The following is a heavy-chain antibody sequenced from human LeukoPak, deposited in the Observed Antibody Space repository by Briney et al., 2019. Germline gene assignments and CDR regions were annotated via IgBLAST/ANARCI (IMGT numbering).Heavy chain of an antibody. V-gene: IGHV4-34*01. Sequence: PSETLSLTCAVYGGSFSGYYWSWIRQPPGKGLEWIGEINHSGRTNYNPSLKSRVTISVDTSKNQFSLKLSSVTAADTAVYYCARGARRYCSSTSCYHGGGWWYYFDYWGQGTLVTVSS. J-gene: IGHJ4*02. CDR3: ARGARRYCSSTSCYHGGGWWYYFDY. CDR2: INHSGRT. D-gene: IGHD2-2*01. CDR1: GGSFSGYY.